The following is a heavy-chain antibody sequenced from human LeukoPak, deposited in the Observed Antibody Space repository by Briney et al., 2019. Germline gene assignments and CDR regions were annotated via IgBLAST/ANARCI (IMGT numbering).Heavy chain of an antibody. D-gene: IGHD6-6*01. CDR2: FAPYNNNG. CDR1: GYNFATYG. J-gene: IGHJ4*02. CDR3: TRDPRHKYGNFDN. Sequence: ASVTVSCKASGYNFATYGISWVRQAPGQGLAWMGWFAPYNNNGNSAQKFQGRLTMTTDTSTSTASVELRSLRSDDTAVYYCTRDPRHKYGNFDNWGQGTLVTVSS. V-gene: IGHV1-18*01.